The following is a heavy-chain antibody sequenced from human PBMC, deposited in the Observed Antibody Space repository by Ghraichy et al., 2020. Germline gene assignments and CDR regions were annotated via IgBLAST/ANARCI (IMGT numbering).Heavy chain of an antibody. CDR1: GGTFSSYA. V-gene: IGHV1-69*13. Sequence: SVKVSCKASGGTFSSYAISWVRQAPGQGLEWMGGIIPIFGTANYAQKFQGRVTITADESTSTAYMELSSLRSEDTAVYYCVRAPYDYVWGSYRWADFDYWGQGTLVTVSS. J-gene: IGHJ4*02. CDR3: VRAPYDYVWGSYRWADFDY. D-gene: IGHD3-16*02. CDR2: IIPIFGTA.